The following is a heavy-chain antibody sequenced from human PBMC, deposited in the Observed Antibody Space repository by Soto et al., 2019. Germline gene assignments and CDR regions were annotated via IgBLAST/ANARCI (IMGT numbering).Heavy chain of an antibody. V-gene: IGHV3-23*01. Sequence: EVQLLESGGGLVQPGGSLRLSCGVSGITLSHHAMSWVRQAPGKGLEWVSVISESGGKTYYADSVKGRFTISRDNSKNTLSLQMNSLRAEDTAVYYCAPGSSGTGGEDRWGQGTLVIVSS. CDR1: GITLSHHA. D-gene: IGHD1-26*01. CDR3: APGSSGTGGEDR. CDR2: ISESGGKT. J-gene: IGHJ5*02.